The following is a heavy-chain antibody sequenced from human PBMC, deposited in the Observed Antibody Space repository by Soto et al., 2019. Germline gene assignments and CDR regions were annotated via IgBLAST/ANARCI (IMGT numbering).Heavy chain of an antibody. Sequence: QLQLQESGPGLVKPSETLSLTCTVSGGSISSSSYYWGWIRQPPGKGLEWIGSIYYSGSTYYNPSLKSRVTISVDTSTNPFSLKLSSVTAADTAVYYCARQDSSGWFHQGGNWFDPWGQGTLVTVSS. D-gene: IGHD6-19*01. V-gene: IGHV4-39*01. CDR1: GGSISSSSYY. CDR3: ARQDSSGWFHQGGNWFDP. CDR2: IYYSGST. J-gene: IGHJ5*02.